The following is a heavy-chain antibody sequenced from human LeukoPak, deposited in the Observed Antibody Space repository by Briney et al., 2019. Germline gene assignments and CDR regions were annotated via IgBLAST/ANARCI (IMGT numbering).Heavy chain of an antibody. CDR2: INHSGST. D-gene: IGHD2-2*01. J-gene: IGHJ6*03. CDR3: ARGTSHPYYYYYMDV. Sequence: SETLSLTCAVYGGSFSGYYWSWIRQPPGKGLGWIGEINHSGSTNYNPSLKSRVTISVDTSKNQFSLKLSSVTAADTAVYYCARGTSHPYYYYYMDVWGKGTTVTVSS. V-gene: IGHV4-34*01. CDR1: GGSFSGYY.